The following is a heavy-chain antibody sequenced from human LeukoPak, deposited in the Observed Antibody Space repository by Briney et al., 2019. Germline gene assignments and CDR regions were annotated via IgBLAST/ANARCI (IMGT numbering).Heavy chain of an antibody. CDR3: ARGTSSGWIYYYYYGMDV. V-gene: IGHV1-8*01. J-gene: IGHJ6*02. CDR1: GYTFTSYD. CDR2: MNPNSGNT. D-gene: IGHD6-19*01. Sequence: ASVKVSCKASGYTFTSYDINWVRQATGQGLEWMGWMNPNSGNTGYAQKFQGRVTMTRNTSISTAYMELGSLRSEDTAVYYCARGTSSGWIYYYYYGMDVWGQGTTVTVSS.